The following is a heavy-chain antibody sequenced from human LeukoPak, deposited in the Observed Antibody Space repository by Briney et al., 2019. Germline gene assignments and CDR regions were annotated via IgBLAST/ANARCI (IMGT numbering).Heavy chain of an antibody. CDR3: ARGQFVSGFWSSHGTYLDY. CDR2: IKHSGGT. CDR1: GGSLNNYY. V-gene: IGHV4-34*01. D-gene: IGHD3-3*01. Sequence: SETLSLTCVVYGGSLNNYYWSWIRQPPGKGLEWVGEIKHSGGTNYNPSLKSRVTVSVDTSKNQFSLKMNSVTAADTAVYYCARGQFVSGFWSSHGTYLDYWGQGILVTVSS. J-gene: IGHJ4*02.